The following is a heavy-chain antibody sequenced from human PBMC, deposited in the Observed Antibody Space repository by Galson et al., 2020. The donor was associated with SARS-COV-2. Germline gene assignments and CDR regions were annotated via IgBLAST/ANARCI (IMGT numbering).Heavy chain of an antibody. CDR3: VAGIAEAGNGEFDY. CDR2: SKSKTSGGTT. J-gene: IGHJ4*02. CDR1: GFSFTYSW. Sequence: GGSLRLSCAASGFSFTYSWMNWVRQAPGKGLEWIGLSKSKTSGGTTEFAAPVKGRFTISRDDSQNMVHLQMNSLKAEDTGVYYCVAGIAEAGNGEFDYWAQGTLVTVSS. D-gene: IGHD6-19*01. V-gene: IGHV3-15*01.